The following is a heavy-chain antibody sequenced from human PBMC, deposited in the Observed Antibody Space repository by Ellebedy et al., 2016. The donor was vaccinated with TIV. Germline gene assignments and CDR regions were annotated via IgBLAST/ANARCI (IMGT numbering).Heavy chain of an antibody. J-gene: IGHJ4*02. D-gene: IGHD4-23*01. CDR2: IHVTGSH. CDR3: ARDYGGHSYDS. V-gene: IGHV4-4*07. CDR1: SGSINTYY. Sequence: MPGGSLRLSCNVSSGSINTYYWSRIRQSAGKGLEWIGRIHVTGSHNYKPSLKNRVSMSVDASTNQVSLRLSSVTAADTAVYYCARDYGGHSYDSWGQGTLVTVSS.